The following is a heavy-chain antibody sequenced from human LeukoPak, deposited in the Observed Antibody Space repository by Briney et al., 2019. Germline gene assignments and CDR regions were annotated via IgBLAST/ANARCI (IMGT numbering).Heavy chain of an antibody. Sequence: GGSLRLSCAASGITFSSYWMSWVRQAPEKGLEWVANIKEDGSEKYYVDSVEGRFTISRDNAKNSLYLQMNSLRDDDTAVYYCARDGSGRPLRYWGQGTLVTVSS. V-gene: IGHV3-7*01. D-gene: IGHD3-10*01. CDR3: ARDGSGRPLRY. J-gene: IGHJ4*02. CDR1: GITFSSYW. CDR2: IKEDGSEK.